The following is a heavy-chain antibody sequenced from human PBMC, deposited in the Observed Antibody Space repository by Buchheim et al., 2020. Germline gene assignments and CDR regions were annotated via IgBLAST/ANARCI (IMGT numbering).Heavy chain of an antibody. CDR1: FDPITTSGHF. CDR2: LYYGGST. V-gene: IGHV4-39*07. D-gene: IGHD3-16*01. CDR3: SRISSLGTCEIDS. J-gene: IGHJ4*02. Sequence: QLPLQESGPGLVKPSETLSLTCTVSFDPITTSGHFWGWIRQPPGKGLEWIASLYYGGSTYYNPSLKSRVTISVNTSKNQFSLKLSSVTAADTAVYYCSRISSLGTCEIDSWGQGIL.